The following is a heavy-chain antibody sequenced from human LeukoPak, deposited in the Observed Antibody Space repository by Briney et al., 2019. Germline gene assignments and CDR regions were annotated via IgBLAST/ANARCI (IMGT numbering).Heavy chain of an antibody. CDR3: ARRTHRGATEDY. J-gene: IGHJ4*02. V-gene: IGHV4-38-2*01. CDR1: AYSISSGYY. CDR2: IYHSGST. D-gene: IGHD5-24*01. Sequence: SETLSLTCAVSAYSISSGYYWGWIRQPPGKGLEWIGSIYHSGSTYYNPSLKSRVTISVDTSKNQFTLKLSSVTAADTAVYYCARRTHRGATEDYWGQGTLVTVSS.